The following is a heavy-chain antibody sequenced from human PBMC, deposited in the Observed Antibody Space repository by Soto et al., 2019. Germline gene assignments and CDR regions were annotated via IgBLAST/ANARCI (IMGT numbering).Heavy chain of an antibody. CDR3: ARGYGGFDY. Sequence: LSLTCTDSGGSIISYYWSWIRQPPGNRLDWIGYIYYSGSTTYNPSLKSRVTISVDTSKNQVSLKLSSVTAADTAVYYCARGYGGFDYWGQGTLVTVSS. D-gene: IGHD5-18*01. CDR1: GGSIISYY. CDR2: IYYSGST. V-gene: IGHV4-59*12. J-gene: IGHJ4*02.